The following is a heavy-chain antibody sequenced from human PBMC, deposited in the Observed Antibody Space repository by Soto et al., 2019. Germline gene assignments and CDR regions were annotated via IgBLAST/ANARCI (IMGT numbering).Heavy chain of an antibody. CDR2: INDSGGT. CDR1: GGSFSCYY. V-gene: IGHV4-34*01. Sequence: PSETLSLTCAVYGGSFSCYYWTWIRQPPGKGLEWIGEINDSGGTDYNPSLKSRVTISLDTSKNQLSLKLSSVTAADTAVYYCARGRKGFSSSCYVDWGQGTLVTVPQ. J-gene: IGHJ4*02. CDR3: ARGRKGFSSSCYVD. D-gene: IGHD6-13*01.